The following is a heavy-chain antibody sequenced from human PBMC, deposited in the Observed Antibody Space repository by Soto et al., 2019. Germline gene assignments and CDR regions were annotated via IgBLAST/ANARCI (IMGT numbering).Heavy chain of an antibody. V-gene: IGHV4-30-4*01. D-gene: IGHD3-9*01. CDR1: GGSISSGYYY. Sequence: SETLSLTCSVSGGSISSGYYYWSWIRQPPGKGLEWIGNIYYSGNTYYNPSLKSRLIISIGTSKNQFSLEVGSVTTADTALYYSASSSIYGMDIWGQGTTVTVSS. CDR2: IYYSGNT. J-gene: IGHJ6*02. CDR3: ASSSIYGMDI.